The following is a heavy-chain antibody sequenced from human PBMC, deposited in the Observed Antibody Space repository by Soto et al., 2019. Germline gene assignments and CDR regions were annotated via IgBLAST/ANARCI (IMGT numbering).Heavy chain of an antibody. D-gene: IGHD5-18*01. CDR1: GGSISSSSYY. CDR3: ARTFGYSYGYSDFDY. CDR2: IYYSGST. J-gene: IGHJ4*02. Sequence: SETLSLTCTVSGGSISSSSYYWGWIRQPPGKGLEWIGSIYYSGSTYYNPSLKSRVTISVDTSKNQFSLKLSSVTAADTAVYYCARTFGYSYGYSDFDYWGQGTLLTVSS. V-gene: IGHV4-39*01.